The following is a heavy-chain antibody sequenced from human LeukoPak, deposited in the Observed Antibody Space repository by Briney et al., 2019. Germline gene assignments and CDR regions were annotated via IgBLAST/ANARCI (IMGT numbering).Heavy chain of an antibody. V-gene: IGHV3-30-3*01. CDR1: GFTFSNYA. CDR2: ISYDGNNK. D-gene: IGHD5-12*01. J-gene: IGHJ4*02. CDR3: AKVYSGYDSLDY. Sequence: GGSLRLSCAASGFTFSNYAMHWVRQAPGKGLEWVAVISYDGNNKYYADSVKGRFTISRDNSKNTLYLQMNSLRAEDTAVYYCAKVYSGYDSLDYWGQGTLVTVSS.